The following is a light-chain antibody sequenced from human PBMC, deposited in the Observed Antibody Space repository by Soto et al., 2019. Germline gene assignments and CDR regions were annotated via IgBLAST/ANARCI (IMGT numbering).Light chain of an antibody. CDR1: QSVGTY. V-gene: IGKV3-20*01. CDR2: TTS. Sequence: DIVLTQSPGTLSLSPGERATLSCRASQSVGTYLAWYRQKPGQAPRLLIYTTSNRAIDIPDRFSGSGSGTDFTLTISRLEPEDFAVYYCQHYRSSPWTFGQGTKVEIK. J-gene: IGKJ1*01. CDR3: QHYRSSPWT.